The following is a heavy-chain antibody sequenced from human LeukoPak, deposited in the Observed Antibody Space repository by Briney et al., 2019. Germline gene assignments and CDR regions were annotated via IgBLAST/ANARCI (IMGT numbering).Heavy chain of an antibody. CDR1: GGSISSGGYS. Sequence: PSQTLSLTCAVSGGSISSGGYSWSWIRQPPGKGLEWIGYISHSGSTYYNPSPKSRVTISVDRSKNQFSLKLSSVTAADTAMYYCARGRDYGDYARFDPWGQGTLVTVSS. CDR2: ISHSGST. J-gene: IGHJ5*02. D-gene: IGHD4-17*01. V-gene: IGHV4-30-2*01. CDR3: ARGRDYGDYARFDP.